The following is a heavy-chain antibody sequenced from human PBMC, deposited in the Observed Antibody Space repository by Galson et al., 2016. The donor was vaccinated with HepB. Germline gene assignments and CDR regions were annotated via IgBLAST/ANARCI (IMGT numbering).Heavy chain of an antibody. CDR3: VRDGGHFELDF. V-gene: IGHV3-74*01. CDR2: VAPSGDVT. D-gene: IGHD4-23*01. Sequence: SLRLSCAASGFTFRHHWMQWVRQAPGKGLLLVSRVAPSGDVTRYADSVRGRFSTSRANAKKTVYLEMNSLRAEDTALYYCVRDGGHFELDFWGQGTTVTVSS. J-gene: IGHJ6*02. CDR1: GFTFRHHW.